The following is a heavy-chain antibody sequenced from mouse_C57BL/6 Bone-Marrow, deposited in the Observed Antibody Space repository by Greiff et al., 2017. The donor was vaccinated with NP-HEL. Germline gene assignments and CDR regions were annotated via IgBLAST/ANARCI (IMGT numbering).Heavy chain of an antibody. J-gene: IGHJ2*01. D-gene: IGHD1-1*01. CDR2: IDPENGDT. CDR1: GFNIKDDY. V-gene: IGHV14-4*01. Sequence: EVQLQQSGAELVRPGASVKLSCTASGFNIKDDYMHWVKQRPEQGLEWIGWIDPENGDTEYASKFQGKATITADTSSNTAYLQLSSLTSEDTAVYDCTTTVVADYWGQGTTLTVSS. CDR3: TTTVVADY.